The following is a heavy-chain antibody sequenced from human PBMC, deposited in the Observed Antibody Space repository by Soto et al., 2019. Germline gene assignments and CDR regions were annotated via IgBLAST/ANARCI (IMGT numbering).Heavy chain of an antibody. CDR2: ISYDGSNK. D-gene: IGHD6-13*01. CDR3: AKEGAAAPYYYYGMDV. V-gene: IGHV3-30*18. Sequence: QVPLVESGGGVVQPGRSLRLSCAASGFTFSSYGMHWVRQAPGTGLEWVAVISYDGSNKYYADSVKGRFTISRDNSKKTLYLQMNSLRAEDTAVYYCAKEGAAAPYYYYGMDVWGQGTTVTFSS. J-gene: IGHJ6*02. CDR1: GFTFSSYG.